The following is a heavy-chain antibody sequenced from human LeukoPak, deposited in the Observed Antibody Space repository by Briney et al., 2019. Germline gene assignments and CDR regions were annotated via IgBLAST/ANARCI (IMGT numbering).Heavy chain of an antibody. CDR2: LYRGGST. Sequence: GGSLRLSCGASGFSVGDNYMTWVRQAPGKGLEWVSVLYRGGSTIYADSVRGRFTISRDRDNNTLYLQMNDLRAEDTAVYYCVRDYFTDTDGYYEHYLDIWGQGTLVTVSS. V-gene: IGHV3-53*01. D-gene: IGHD3-22*01. CDR1: GFSVGDNY. CDR3: VRDYFTDTDGYYEHYLDI. J-gene: IGHJ4*02.